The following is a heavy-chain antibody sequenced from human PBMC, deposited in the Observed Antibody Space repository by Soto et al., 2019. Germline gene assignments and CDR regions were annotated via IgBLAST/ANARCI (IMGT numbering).Heavy chain of an antibody. CDR3: ARVSGIYYYGMDV. CDR2: INHSGST. CDR1: GFSLSTSGYY. Sequence: LVNPTQTLTLTCTFSGFSLSTSGYYWSWIRQPPGKGLEWIGEINHSGSTNYNPSLKSRVTISVDTSKNQFSLKLSSVTAADTAVYYCARVSGIYYYGMDVWGQGTTVTVSS. V-gene: IGHV4-39*07. J-gene: IGHJ6*02. D-gene: IGHD3-10*01.